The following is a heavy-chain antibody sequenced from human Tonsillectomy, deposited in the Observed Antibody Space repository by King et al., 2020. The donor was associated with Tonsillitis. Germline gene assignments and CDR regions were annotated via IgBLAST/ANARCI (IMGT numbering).Heavy chain of an antibody. V-gene: IGHV5-51*01. J-gene: IGHJ4*02. CDR3: ASLGEDYYDSSGTFDY. CDR1: GYSFTSYW. D-gene: IGHD3-22*01. Sequence: VQLVESGAEVKKPGESLKISCKGSGYSFTSYWIGWVRQMPGKGLEWMGIIYPGDSDTRYSPSFQGQVTISADKSISTAYLQWSSLKASDTAMYYCASLGEDYYDSSGTFDYWGRGTLVTVSS. CDR2: IYPGDSDT.